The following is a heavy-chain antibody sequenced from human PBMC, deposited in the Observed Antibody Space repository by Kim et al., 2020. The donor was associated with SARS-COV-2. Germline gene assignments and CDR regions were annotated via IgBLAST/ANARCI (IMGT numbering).Heavy chain of an antibody. D-gene: IGHD3-22*01. V-gene: IGHV1-58*01. Sequence: SVKVSCNTSGFPSTTSAVQWVRQARGQPLEWIGWIVIGSGFTSYAQKLRERVTIANDMSTRIVYMELRSLRSEDTAVYYCASDSIARFSSAWIDAFDIW. CDR1: GFPSTTSA. CDR2: IVIGSGFT. J-gene: IGHJ3*02. CDR3: ASDSIARFSSAWIDAFDI.